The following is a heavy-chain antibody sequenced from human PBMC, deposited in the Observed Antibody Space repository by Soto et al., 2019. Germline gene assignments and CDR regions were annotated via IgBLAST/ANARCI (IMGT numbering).Heavy chain of an antibody. D-gene: IGHD3-22*01. CDR1: GVTFSSYS. V-gene: IGHV3-23*01. Sequence: GGSMILSCASSGVTFSSYSRSWVRPATGKGLEWVSAISGSGGSTYYADSVKGRFTISRDNSKNTLYLQMNSLRAEDTAVYYCAKDGARYYYDSSGYPQYFRHWGQGTLVYVSA. CDR2: ISGSGGST. J-gene: IGHJ1*01. CDR3: AKDGARYYYDSSGYPQYFRH.